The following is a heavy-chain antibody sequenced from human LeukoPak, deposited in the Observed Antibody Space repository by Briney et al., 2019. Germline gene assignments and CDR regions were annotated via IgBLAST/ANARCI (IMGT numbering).Heavy chain of an antibody. V-gene: IGHV4-30-2*01. D-gene: IGHD3-22*01. CDR1: GGSISSGGYS. J-gene: IGHJ3*02. CDR2: IYHSQST. Sequence: SQTLSLTCAVSGGSISSGGYSWSWIRQPPGKGLEWIGYIYHSQSTNYNPSLKSRVTISEDRSKNQFSLRLSSVTAADTAVYYCARQPLVVVNKFAFDIWGQGTMVTVSS. CDR3: ARQPLVVVNKFAFDI.